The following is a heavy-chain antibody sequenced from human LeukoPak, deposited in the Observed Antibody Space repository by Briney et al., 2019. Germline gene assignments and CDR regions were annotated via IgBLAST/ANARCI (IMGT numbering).Heavy chain of an antibody. V-gene: IGHV3-48*04. D-gene: IGHD6-19*01. CDR1: GLTFSSYW. J-gene: IGHJ4*02. CDR2: ISSSGDTR. Sequence: GGSLRLSCAASGLTFSSYWMYWVRQAPGKGLEWVSYISSSGDTRYYADSVKGRFTISRDNAKNSLYLQMNSLRAEDTAVYYCATLTVASTFDYWGQGALVTVSS. CDR3: ATLTVASTFDY.